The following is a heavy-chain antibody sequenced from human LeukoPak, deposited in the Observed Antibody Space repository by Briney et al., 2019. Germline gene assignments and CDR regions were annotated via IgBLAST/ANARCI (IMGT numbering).Heavy chain of an antibody. J-gene: IGHJ4*02. CDR3: ARGSGWFYFDY. CDR1: GFTFSSYW. CDR2: INSDGSST. D-gene: IGHD6-19*01. Sequence: PGGSLRLSCAASGFTFSSYWMHWVRHAPGKGLVWVSRINSDGSSTSYADSVKGRFTISRDNAKNTLYLQMNSLRAEDTAVYYCARGSGWFYFDYWGQGTLVTVSS. V-gene: IGHV3-74*01.